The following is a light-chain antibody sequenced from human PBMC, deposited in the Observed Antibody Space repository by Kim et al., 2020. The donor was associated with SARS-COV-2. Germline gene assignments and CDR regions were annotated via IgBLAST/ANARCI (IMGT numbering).Light chain of an antibody. CDR2: WAS. J-gene: IGKJ2*01. CDR1: QTILHSSTNKDC. CDR3: QQYSASPST. Sequence: DTVMIQSPDSLAVSLGERATINCKSNQTILHSSTNKDCLAWYQLKTGQPPKLLFYWASTRESGVPERFSASGSGTDFTLTISSLQAADVAVYYCQQYSASPSTFGQGTKLEI. V-gene: IGKV4-1*01.